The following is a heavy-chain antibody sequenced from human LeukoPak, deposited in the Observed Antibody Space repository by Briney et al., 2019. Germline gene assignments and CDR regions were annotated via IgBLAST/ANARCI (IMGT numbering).Heavy chain of an antibody. Sequence: SETLSLTCAVYGGSFSNYYWSWIRQPPGKGLEWIGEINHSGSTNYSPSLKSRVTISVDTSKNQFSLKLSSVTAADTAVYYCARVREEGLEGIGHWFDPWGQGTLVTVSS. CDR2: INHSGST. CDR3: ARVREEGLEGIGHWFDP. CDR1: GGSFSNYY. D-gene: IGHD3-3*01. V-gene: IGHV4-34*01. J-gene: IGHJ5*02.